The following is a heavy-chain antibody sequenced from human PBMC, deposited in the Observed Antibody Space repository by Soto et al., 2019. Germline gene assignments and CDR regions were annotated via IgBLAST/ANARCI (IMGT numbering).Heavy chain of an antibody. J-gene: IGHJ4*02. CDR2: ISWNSGSI. V-gene: IGHV3-9*01. CDR3: AKDTGVTIFGVVEY. CDR1: GFTFDDYA. Sequence: QPGGSLRLSCAASGFTFDDYAMHWVRQAPGKGLEWVSGISWNSGSIGYADSVKGRFTISRDNAKNSLYLQMNSLRAEDTFLYYCAKDTGVTIFGVVEYWGQGTLVTVSS. D-gene: IGHD3-3*01.